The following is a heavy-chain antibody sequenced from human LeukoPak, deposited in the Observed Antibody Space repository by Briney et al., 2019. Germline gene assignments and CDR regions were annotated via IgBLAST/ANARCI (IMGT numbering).Heavy chain of an antibody. CDR3: AKGSYSSGWYESDY. D-gene: IGHD6-19*01. CDR1: GFTFSSCA. CDR2: ISGSGGST. J-gene: IGHJ4*02. V-gene: IGHV3-23*01. Sequence: GGSLRLSCAASGFTFSSCAMTWVRQAPGKGLEWVSGISGSGGSTYYADSVKGRFTISRDNSKNTLYLQMNSLSAEDTAVYYCAKGSYSSGWYESDYWGQGTLVTVSS.